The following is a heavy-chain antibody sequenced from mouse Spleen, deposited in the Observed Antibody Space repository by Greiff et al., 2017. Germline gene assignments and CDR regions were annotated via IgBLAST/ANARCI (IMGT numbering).Heavy chain of an antibody. J-gene: IGHJ2*01. Sequence: VQLKQSGAELVKPGASVKLSCTASGFNIKDTYMHWVKQRPEQGLEWIGRIDPANGNTKYDPKFQGKATITADTSSNTAYLQLSSLTSEDTAVYYCARALYYGSYFDYWGQGTTLTVSS. CDR1: GFNIKDTY. CDR2: IDPANGNT. D-gene: IGHD1-1*01. V-gene: IGHV14-3*02. CDR3: ARALYYGSYFDY.